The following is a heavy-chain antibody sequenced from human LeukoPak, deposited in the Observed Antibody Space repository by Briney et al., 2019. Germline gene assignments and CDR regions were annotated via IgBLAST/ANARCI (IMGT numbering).Heavy chain of an antibody. J-gene: IGHJ6*02. CDR1: GGTFSSYA. Sequence: ASVTVSCTASGGTFSSYAISWVRQAPGQGLEWMGGIIPIFGTANYAQKFQGRVTITADESTSTAYMELSSLRSEDTAVYYCAITGTANLYYYGMDVWGQGTTVTVSS. V-gene: IGHV1-69*13. D-gene: IGHD1-20*01. CDR2: IIPIFGTA. CDR3: AITGTANLYYYGMDV.